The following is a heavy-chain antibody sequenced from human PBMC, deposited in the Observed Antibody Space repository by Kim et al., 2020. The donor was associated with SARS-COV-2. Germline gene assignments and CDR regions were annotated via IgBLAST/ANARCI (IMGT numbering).Heavy chain of an antibody. CDR3: ARGNGYTGWFDP. Sequence: TIYNQSLKSRVTISVETSKSQFSLTVNSVTAADTADYYCARGNGYTGWFDPWGQETLVTVSS. V-gene: IGHV4-34*01. D-gene: IGHD5-12*01. J-gene: IGHJ5*02. CDR2: T.